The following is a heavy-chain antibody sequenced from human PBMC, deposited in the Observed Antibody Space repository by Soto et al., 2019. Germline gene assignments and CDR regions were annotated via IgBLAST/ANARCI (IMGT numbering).Heavy chain of an antibody. CDR1: GGSFSGYY. D-gene: IGHD2-15*01. CDR3: ARGLNLGYCSGGSCYWSYYYYGMDV. J-gene: IGHJ6*02. V-gene: IGHV4-34*01. CDR2: INHSGST. Sequence: TLSLTCAVYGGSFSGYYWSWIRQPPGKGLEWIGEINHSGSTNYNPSLKSRVTISVDTSKNQFSLKLSSVTAADTAVYYCARGLNLGYCSGGSCYWSYYYYGMDVWGQGSKVTVSS.